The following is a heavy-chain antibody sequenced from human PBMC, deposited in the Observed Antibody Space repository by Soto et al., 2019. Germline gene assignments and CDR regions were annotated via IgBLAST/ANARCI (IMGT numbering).Heavy chain of an antibody. CDR2: IFLGDSDT. CDR3: AKTVTGTYPARYFDF. D-gene: IGHD3-10*01. Sequence: LGESLKISCNVSGSTLTTYWIGWVRQMPGKGLECMGIIFLGDSDTRYSPSFRGQVTISADKSINTAYLQWSGLKASDTAIYYCAKTVTGTYPARYFDFWGQGTRVTVSS. V-gene: IGHV5-51*01. J-gene: IGHJ4*02. CDR1: GSTLTTYW.